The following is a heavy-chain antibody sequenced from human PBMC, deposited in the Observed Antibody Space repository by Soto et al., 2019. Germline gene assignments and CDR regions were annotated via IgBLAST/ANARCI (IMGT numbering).Heavy chain of an antibody. CDR1: GGTFSSCA. D-gene: IGHD3-3*01. CDR2: SIPIFGKA. V-gene: IGHV1-69*13. J-gene: IGHJ6*02. CDR3: ESLNRIFGVVTNGPYYYYGMDV. Sequence: VKVSCKXCGGTFSSCAISWVRPPAGRGVEGVEGSIPIFGKANYAQKFQGRVTITADESTSTAYMELRSLRSEDTAVYYCESLNRIFGVVTNGPYYYYGMDVWGQGTTVTVSS.